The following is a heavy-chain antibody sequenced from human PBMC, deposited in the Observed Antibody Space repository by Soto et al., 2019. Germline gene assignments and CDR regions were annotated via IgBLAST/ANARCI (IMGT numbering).Heavy chain of an antibody. D-gene: IGHD3-22*01. J-gene: IGHJ4*02. V-gene: IGHV3-74*01. CDR2: INSDGSST. CDR1: AFTFSGYW. Sequence: PGGSLRLSCAAAAFTFSGYWMHWVRQAPGKGLVWVSRINSDGSSTSSANSVKGRFTISRDNAKNTLYLQMNRLRAEDTAVYYCARAPRGKTYYYDSSGYYLNYWGQGTLVTVSS. CDR3: ARAPRGKTYYYDSSGYYLNY.